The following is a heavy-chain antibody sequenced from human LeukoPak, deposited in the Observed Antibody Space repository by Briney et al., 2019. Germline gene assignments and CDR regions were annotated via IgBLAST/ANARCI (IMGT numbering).Heavy chain of an antibody. V-gene: IGHV4-34*01. D-gene: IGHD2-15*01. CDR3: ARGVIVVVVAATRYYYYYMDV. CDR2: INHSGST. CDR1: GGSFSGYY. Sequence: SETLSLTCAVYGGSFSGYYWSWIRQPPGKGLEWIGEINHSGSTNYNPSLKSRVTISVDTSKNQFSLKLSSVTAADTAVYYCARGVIVVVVAATRYYYYYMDVWGKGTTVTVSS. J-gene: IGHJ6*03.